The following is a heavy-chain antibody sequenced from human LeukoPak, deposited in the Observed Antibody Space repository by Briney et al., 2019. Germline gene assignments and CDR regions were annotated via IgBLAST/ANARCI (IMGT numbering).Heavy chain of an antibody. Sequence: GGSLRLSCGGTGLVFSSSSMTWVRQAPGKGLEWVSSISSNGQYTFYADSVKGRFTISRDNAKNSLYLQMNSLRAEDTAVYYCARVEQWLALDYGMDVWGQGTTVTVSS. V-gene: IGHV3-21*01. CDR3: ARVEQWLALDYGMDV. CDR1: GLVFSSSS. D-gene: IGHD6-19*01. CDR2: ISSNGQYT. J-gene: IGHJ6*02.